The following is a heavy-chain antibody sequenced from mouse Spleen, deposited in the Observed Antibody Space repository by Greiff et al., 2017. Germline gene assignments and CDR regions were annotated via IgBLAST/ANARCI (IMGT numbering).Heavy chain of an antibody. CDR3: ARRGPTVVATDYYAMDY. J-gene: IGHJ4*01. CDR1: GYSFTDYN. CDR2: INPNYGTT. D-gene: IGHD1-1*01. Sequence: VQLKESGPELVKPGASVKISCKASGYSFTDYNMNWVKQSNGKSLEWIGVINPNYGTTSYNQKFKGKATLTVDQSSSTAYMQLNSLTSEDSAVYYCARRGPTVVATDYYAMDYWGQGTSVTVSS. V-gene: IGHV1-39*01.